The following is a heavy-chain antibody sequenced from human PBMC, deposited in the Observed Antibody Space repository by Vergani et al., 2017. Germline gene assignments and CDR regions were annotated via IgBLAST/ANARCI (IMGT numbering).Heavy chain of an antibody. CDR2: INHSGST. V-gene: IGHV4-34*01. J-gene: IGHJ4*02. D-gene: IGHD1-20*01. Sequence: QVQLQQWGAGLLKPSETLSLTCAVYGGSFSGYYWSWIRQPPGKGLEWIGEINHSGSTNYNPSLKSRVTISVDTSKNQFSLKLSSVTAADTAVYYCARGNWKQQPAEGLDYWGQGTLVTVSS. CDR1: GGSFSGYY. CDR3: ARGNWKQQPAEGLDY.